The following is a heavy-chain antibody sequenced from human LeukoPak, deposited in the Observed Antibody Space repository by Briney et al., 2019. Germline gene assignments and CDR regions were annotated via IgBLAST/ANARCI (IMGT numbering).Heavy chain of an antibody. V-gene: IGHV4-59*12. CDR2: IYYSGST. CDR1: GGSISSYY. D-gene: IGHD6-13*01. Sequence: SETLSLTCTVSGGSISSYYWSWIRQPPGKGLEWIGYIYYSGSTNYNPSLKSRVTISVDTSKNQFSLKLSSVTAADTAVYYCARPEIPSSSWYSKYYYYYMDVWGKGTTVTISS. J-gene: IGHJ6*03. CDR3: ARPEIPSSSWYSKYYYYYMDV.